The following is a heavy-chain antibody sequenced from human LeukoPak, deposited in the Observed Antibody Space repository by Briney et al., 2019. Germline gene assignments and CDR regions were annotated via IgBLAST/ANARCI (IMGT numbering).Heavy chain of an antibody. CDR3: ARNSHWGAYFDF. Sequence: SETLSLTCAVSGGSISSSNWWSWVRQSPGKGLEWIGEIYHRGTINYNPSLKSRATISLDKSNSQFSLQLTSVTAADTAIYYCARNSHWGAYFDFWGQGTLVTVSS. CDR1: GGSISSSNW. D-gene: IGHD3-16*01. J-gene: IGHJ4*02. CDR2: IYHRGTI. V-gene: IGHV4-4*02.